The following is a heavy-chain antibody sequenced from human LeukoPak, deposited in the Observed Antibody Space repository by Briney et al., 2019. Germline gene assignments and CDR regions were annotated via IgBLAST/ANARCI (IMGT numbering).Heavy chain of an antibody. CDR3: ARHRIVVVVAAQLQDFDY. J-gene: IGHJ4*02. CDR1: GGSISSSSYY. D-gene: IGHD2-15*01. Sequence: SETLSLTCTVSGGSISSSSYYWGWIRQPPWKGLEWIGSIYYSGSTYYNPSLKSRVTISVDTSKNQFSLKLSSVTAADTAVYYCARHRIVVVVAAQLQDFDYWGQGTLVTVSS. CDR2: IYYSGST. V-gene: IGHV4-39*01.